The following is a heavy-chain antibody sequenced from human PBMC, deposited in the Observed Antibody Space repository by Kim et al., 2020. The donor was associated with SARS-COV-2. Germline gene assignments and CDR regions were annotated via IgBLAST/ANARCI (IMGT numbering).Heavy chain of an antibody. J-gene: IGHJ4*01. CDR1: GFSFSSSA. CDR3: AKDIRNSSGFDY. D-gene: IGHD6-19*01. V-gene: IGHV3-23*01. Sequence: GGSLRLSCAASGFSFSSSAMSWVRQAPGKGLEWVSAISGGGYSTNYADSVKGRFTISRDNSKNTLYLQVNSLRAEDTAVYYCAKDIRNSSGFDYWGQGT. CDR2: ISGGGYST.